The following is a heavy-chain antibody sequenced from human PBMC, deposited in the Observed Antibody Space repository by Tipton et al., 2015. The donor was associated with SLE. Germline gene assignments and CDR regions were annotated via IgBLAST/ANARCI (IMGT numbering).Heavy chain of an antibody. J-gene: IGHJ4*02. CDR2: ISRSGNSV. V-gene: IGHV3-48*03. CDR3: ARGVHNYDSSGYVVDY. D-gene: IGHD3-22*01. CDR1: GFTFSNYE. Sequence: SLRLSCAASGFTFSNYEMNWVRQAPGKGLEWVSYISRSGNSVDYADSVKGRFTVSRDNAKSSMFLDMYSLRVEDTGIYYCARGVHNYDSSGYVVDYWGPGTLVTVSS.